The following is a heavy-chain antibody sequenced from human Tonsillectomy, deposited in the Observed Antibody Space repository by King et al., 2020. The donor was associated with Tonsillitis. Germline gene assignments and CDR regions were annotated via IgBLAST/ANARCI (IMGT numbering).Heavy chain of an antibody. CDR2: IYYSGST. CDR1: GGSISSGAYF. J-gene: IGHJ4*02. V-gene: IGHV4-31*03. CDR3: ARGSCGGDCYSTDYFDY. D-gene: IGHD2-21*02. Sequence: MQLQESGPGLVKPSQTLSLTCTVSGGSISSGAYFWSWIRQHPGKGLEWIGYIYYSGSTYYNPSLKSRVTMSVDTSKNQFSLKLSSVTAADTAVYYCARGSCGGDCYSTDYFDYWGQGTLVTVSS.